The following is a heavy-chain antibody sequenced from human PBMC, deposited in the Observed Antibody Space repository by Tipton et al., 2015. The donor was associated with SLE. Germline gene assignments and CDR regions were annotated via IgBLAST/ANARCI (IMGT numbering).Heavy chain of an antibody. J-gene: IGHJ4*02. CDR3: AREGVSSPDY. V-gene: IGHV3-74*01. CDR2: INSDGSST. CDR1: GLTFSGYC. D-gene: IGHD6-13*01. Sequence: SLRLSCAASGLTFSGYCMQWVRQAPGKGLVWVSRINSDGSSTSYADSVKGRFTISRDNAKDTLYLQMNSLRAEDTAVYYCAREGVSSPDYWGQGTLVTVSS.